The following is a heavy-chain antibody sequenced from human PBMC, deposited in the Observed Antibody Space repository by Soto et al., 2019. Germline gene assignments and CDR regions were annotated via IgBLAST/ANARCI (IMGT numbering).Heavy chain of an antibody. Sequence: SETLSLTCAVYGGSFSGYYWSWIRQPPGKGLEWIGEINHSGSTNYNPSLKSRVTISVDTSKNQFSLKLSSVTAADTAVYYCARGLGAAAGIGYSSGWSYYYYYGMDVWGQGTTVTVSS. CDR2: INHSGST. V-gene: IGHV4-34*01. CDR3: ARGLGAAAGIGYSSGWSYYYYYGMDV. CDR1: GGSFSGYY. D-gene: IGHD6-19*01. J-gene: IGHJ6*02.